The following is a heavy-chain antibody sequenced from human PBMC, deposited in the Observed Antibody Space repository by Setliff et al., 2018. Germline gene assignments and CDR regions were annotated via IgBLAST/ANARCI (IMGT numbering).Heavy chain of an antibody. CDR1: GFPLSTSGVG. J-gene: IGHJ4*02. Sequence: GSGPTLVTPTQTLTLTCTFSGFPLSTSGVGVGWIRQPPGKALEWLALIYLDDDKRYSPSLKNMLTITKDTSKNQVVITMTNMGPVDTATYYCARCTTIFGVVIPNAFDYWGQGTLVTVSS. V-gene: IGHV2-5*02. D-gene: IGHD3-3*01. CDR2: IYLDDDK. CDR3: ARCTTIFGVVIPNAFDY.